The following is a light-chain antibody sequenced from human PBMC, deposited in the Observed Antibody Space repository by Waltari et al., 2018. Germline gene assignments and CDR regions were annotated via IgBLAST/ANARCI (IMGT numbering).Light chain of an antibody. CDR1: SSNIGAGFE. CDR3: QSYDSSLSGRV. Sequence: QSVLTQPPSVSGAPGQRVTISCTGTSSNIGAGFEVFWYQQLPGSAPKLLIFASYKRSSGVPDRISGSTSGTSASPAITVLQAEDEADYYCQSYDSSLSGRVFGGGTRLTVL. V-gene: IGLV1-40*01. CDR2: ASY. J-gene: IGLJ3*02.